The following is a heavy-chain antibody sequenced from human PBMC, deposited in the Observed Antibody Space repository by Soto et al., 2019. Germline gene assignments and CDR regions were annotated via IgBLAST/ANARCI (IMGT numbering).Heavy chain of an antibody. Sequence: QVHLVQSGAEVKKPGASVKVSCKASGYTFTSYGITWVRQAPGQGLEWMGWISAHNGNTDYAQKLQGRVIVTRDTPTSTAYMELRGLRSDDPAVYYCARGRYGDYWGQGALVTVSS. J-gene: IGHJ4*02. V-gene: IGHV1-18*01. CDR3: ARGRYGDY. D-gene: IGHD1-1*01. CDR2: ISAHNGNT. CDR1: GYTFTSYG.